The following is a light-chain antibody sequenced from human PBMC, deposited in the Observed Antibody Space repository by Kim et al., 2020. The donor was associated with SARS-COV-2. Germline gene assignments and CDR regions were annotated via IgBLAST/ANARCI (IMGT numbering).Light chain of an antibody. J-gene: IGKJ3*01. CDR3: QQSYITPFT. CDR2: AAS. CDR1: QSISSH. V-gene: IGKV1-39*01. Sequence: DIQMTQSPSSLSASVGDRVTITCRTSQSISSHLNWYHQKPGRAPKLLIYAASTLQGGVPSRFSSSGSETDFTLTISSLQPEDFGTYFCQQSYITPFTFGPGTKVDIK.